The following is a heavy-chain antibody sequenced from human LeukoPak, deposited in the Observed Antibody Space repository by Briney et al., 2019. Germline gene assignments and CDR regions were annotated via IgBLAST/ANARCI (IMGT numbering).Heavy chain of an antibody. V-gene: IGHV3-23*01. CDR2: ITTSDGNT. CDR1: GFTFSSYT. D-gene: IGHD7-27*01. CDR3: AKDGGLWVSAHWGDS. J-gene: IGHJ4*02. Sequence: GASLRLSCAASGFTFSSYTMSWVRQAPGKGLEWVSTITTSDGNTYYADSVKGRFTVSRDNSKNTLFLQMNSLRAEDTAVYYCAKDGGLWVSAHWGDSWGRGTLVTVSS.